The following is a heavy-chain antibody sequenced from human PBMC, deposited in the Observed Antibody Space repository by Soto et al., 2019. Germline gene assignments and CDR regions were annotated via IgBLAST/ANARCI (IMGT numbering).Heavy chain of an antibody. CDR3: AKASGWFGEFDY. V-gene: IGHV3-23*01. CDR2: ISGSGGST. D-gene: IGHD3-10*01. J-gene: IGHJ4*02. Sequence: EVQLLESGGGLVQPGGSLRLSCAASGFTFSSYVMSWVRQAPGKGLEWVSAISGSGGSTYYADSVKGRFTISRDNSKNTLYLQMNSLRAEDTAVYYCAKASGWFGEFDYWGQGTLVTVSS. CDR1: GFTFSSYV.